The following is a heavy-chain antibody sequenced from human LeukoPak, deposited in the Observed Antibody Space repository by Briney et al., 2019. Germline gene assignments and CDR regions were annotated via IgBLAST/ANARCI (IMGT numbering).Heavy chain of an antibody. CDR2: INPNSGGT. J-gene: IGHJ5*02. CDR3: ARAVMYSSTAVWFDP. V-gene: IGHV1-2*02. Sequence: ASVKVSCKSSGYSFTYNYIYWVRQAPGQGLEWMGWINPNSGGTNYAQKFQGRVTMTRDTSISTAYMELNRLRSDDTAVYYCARAVMYSSTAVWFDPWGQGTLVTVSS. CDR1: GYSFTYNY. D-gene: IGHD6-13*01.